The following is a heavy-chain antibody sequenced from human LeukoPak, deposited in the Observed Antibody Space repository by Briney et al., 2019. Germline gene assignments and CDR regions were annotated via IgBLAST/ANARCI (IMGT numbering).Heavy chain of an antibody. V-gene: IGHV1-8*01. Sequence: ASVKVSCKASGYTFTSYDINWVRQATGQGLEWMGWMNPNSGNTGYAQKFQGRVTMTRNTSISTAYMELSSLRSEDTAVYYCARVPNSRYNWFDPWGQGPLVTVSS. D-gene: IGHD2/OR15-2a*01. J-gene: IGHJ5*02. CDR3: ARVPNSRYNWFDP. CDR1: GYTFTSYD. CDR2: MNPNSGNT.